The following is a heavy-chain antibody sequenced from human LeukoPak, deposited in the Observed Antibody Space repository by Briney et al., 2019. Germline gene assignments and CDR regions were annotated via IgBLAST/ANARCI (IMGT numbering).Heavy chain of an antibody. J-gene: IGHJ6*03. D-gene: IGHD6-19*01. CDR2: IYHSGST. V-gene: IGHV4-38-2*02. CDR3: ARQYSSGWFPDVYYYYYMDV. CDR1: GYSISSGYY. Sequence: SETLSLTCTVSGYSISSGYYWGWIRQPPGKGLEWIGSIYHSGSTYYNPSLKSRVTISVDTSKNQFSLKLSSVTAADTAVYYCARQYSSGWFPDVYYYYYMDVWGKGTTVTVSS.